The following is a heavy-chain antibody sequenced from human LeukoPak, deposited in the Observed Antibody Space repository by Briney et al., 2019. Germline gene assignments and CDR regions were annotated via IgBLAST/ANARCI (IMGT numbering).Heavy chain of an antibody. D-gene: IGHD2-8*01. J-gene: IGHJ4*02. Sequence: ASVKASCKVSGYTLTELSMHWVRQAPGKGLEWMGGFDPEDGETIYAQKFQGRVTMTEDTSTDTAYMELSSLRSEDTAVYYCATGRIMVYAYDFDYWGQGTLVTVSS. CDR1: GYTLTELS. CDR3: ATGRIMVYAYDFDY. CDR2: FDPEDGET. V-gene: IGHV1-24*01.